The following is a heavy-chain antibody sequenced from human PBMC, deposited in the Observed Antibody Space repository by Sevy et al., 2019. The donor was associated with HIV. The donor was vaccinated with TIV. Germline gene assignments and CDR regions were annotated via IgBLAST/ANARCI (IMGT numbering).Heavy chain of an antibody. V-gene: IGHV3-23*01. D-gene: IGHD3-22*01. CDR2: ISIGGERT. J-gene: IGHJ4*02. CDR3: AKSLYDSTGYYPVLDY. Sequence: GGSLRLSCEASGFTFNTYAMNWVRQAPGKGLEWVSGISIGGERTDYTDSVKGRVTISRDNFKNTLFLQLNSLRADDTAVYYCAKSLYDSTGYYPVLDYWGQGTPVTVSS. CDR1: GFTFNTYA.